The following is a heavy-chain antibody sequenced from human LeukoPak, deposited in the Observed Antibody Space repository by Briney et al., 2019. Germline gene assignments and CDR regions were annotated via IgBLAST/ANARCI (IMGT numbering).Heavy chain of an antibody. Sequence: GGSLRLSCAASGFTVKTTYMSWVRQAPGKGLEWVSVIYSGGSTYYADSVKGRFTISRDNSKNTLYLQMNSLRAEDTAVYYCARAMVRGVTPFDYWGQGTLVTVSS. CDR2: IYSGGST. CDR3: ARAMVRGVTPFDY. CDR1: GFTVKTTY. D-gene: IGHD3-10*01. V-gene: IGHV3-66*01. J-gene: IGHJ4*02.